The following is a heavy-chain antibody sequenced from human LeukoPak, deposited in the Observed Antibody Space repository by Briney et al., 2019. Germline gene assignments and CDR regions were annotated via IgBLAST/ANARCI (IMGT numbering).Heavy chain of an antibody. CDR3: ARTSSESNGYALDV. D-gene: IGHD3-22*01. J-gene: IGHJ3*01. CDR1: GGSIGSGNYY. Sequence: PSETLSLTCTVSGGSIGSGNYYWTWIRQPAGMGLECIGRIYTRGNTNYNPPLKSRVTISLDTSKNQFSLELTSVTAADTAVYFCARTSSESNGYALDVWGQGTMVTVSA. V-gene: IGHV4-61*02. CDR2: IYTRGNT.